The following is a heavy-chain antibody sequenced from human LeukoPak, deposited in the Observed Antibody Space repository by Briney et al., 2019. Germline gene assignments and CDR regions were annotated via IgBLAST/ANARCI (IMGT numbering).Heavy chain of an antibody. Sequence: GGSLRLSCAASGFTFSIYGMHWVRQAPGKGLEWVAVVWYDGSSKYYADSVKGRFTISRDNSKNTLSLQMNSLRAEDTGVYYCARPYYSSAYYGDAFDIWGQGTMVTVSS. V-gene: IGHV3-33*01. CDR1: GFTFSIYG. CDR3: ARPYYSSAYYGDAFDI. CDR2: VWYDGSSK. J-gene: IGHJ3*02. D-gene: IGHD3-22*01.